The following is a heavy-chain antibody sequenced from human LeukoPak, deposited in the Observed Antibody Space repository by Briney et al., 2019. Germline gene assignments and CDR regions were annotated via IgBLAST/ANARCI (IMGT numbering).Heavy chain of an antibody. Sequence: GGSLRLSCAASGFTFSSYAMHWVRQAPGKGLEWVAVISYDGSNKYYADSVKGRFTISRDNSKNTLYLQMNSLRAEDTAVYYCVKDGSYGNNWGQGTLVTVSS. CDR3: VKDGSYGNN. D-gene: IGHD5-18*01. V-gene: IGHV3-30*04. CDR1: GFTFSSYA. J-gene: IGHJ4*02. CDR2: ISYDGSNK.